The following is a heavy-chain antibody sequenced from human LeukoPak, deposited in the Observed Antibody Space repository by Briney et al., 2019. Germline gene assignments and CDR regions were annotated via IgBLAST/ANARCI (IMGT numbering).Heavy chain of an antibody. CDR1: GFTFSSYA. D-gene: IGHD6-19*01. J-gene: IGHJ4*02. CDR2: FSGTSST. V-gene: IGHV3-23*01. CDR3: AKLKQWQPQRYFFEY. Sequence: PGGSLRLSCAASGFTFSSYAMSWVRQAPGKGLEWVSTFSGTSSTSYADAVKGRVTISRDNFKNTLYLQLNSLRAEDKAVYYCAKLKQWQPQRYFFEYWGQGALVTVAS.